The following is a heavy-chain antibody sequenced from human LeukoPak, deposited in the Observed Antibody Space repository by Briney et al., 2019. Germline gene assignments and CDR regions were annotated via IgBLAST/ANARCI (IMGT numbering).Heavy chain of an antibody. CDR3: AKDGGVAGDY. D-gene: IGHD3-3*01. Sequence: PGGSLRLSCAASGFIFSNYAMGWVRLAPGKGLEWVSSISGSSYTTYYADSVKGRFTISRDNSKNTLYLQMNSLRAEDTAVYYCAKDGGVAGDYWGQGTLVTVSS. J-gene: IGHJ4*02. CDR2: ISGSSYTT. CDR1: GFIFSNYA. V-gene: IGHV3-23*01.